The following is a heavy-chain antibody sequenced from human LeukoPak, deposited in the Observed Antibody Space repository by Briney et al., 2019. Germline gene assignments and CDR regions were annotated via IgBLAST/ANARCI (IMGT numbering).Heavy chain of an antibody. CDR2: IIPIFGTA. CDR1: GGTFSSYA. Sequence: SVKVSCKASGGTFSSYAISWVRQAPGQGLEWMEGIIPIFGTANYAQKFQGRVTITADESTSTAYMELSSLRSEDTAVYYCARDGDGYTIFDYWGQGTLVTVSS. V-gene: IGHV1-69*01. J-gene: IGHJ4*02. CDR3: ARDGDGYTIFDY. D-gene: IGHD5-24*01.